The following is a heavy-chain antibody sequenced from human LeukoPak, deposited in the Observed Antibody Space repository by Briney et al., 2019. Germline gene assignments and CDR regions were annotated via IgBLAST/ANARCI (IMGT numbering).Heavy chain of an antibody. CDR2: INHSGST. CDR1: GGSFSGYY. V-gene: IGHV4-34*01. Sequence: SETLSLTCAVYGGSFSGYYWSWIRQPPGKGLEWIGEINHSGSTNYNPSLKSRVTISVDKSKNQFSLKLSSVTAADTAVYYCARESGYSGPFDNWGQGTLVTVSS. D-gene: IGHD5-12*01. CDR3: ARESGYSGPFDN. J-gene: IGHJ4*02.